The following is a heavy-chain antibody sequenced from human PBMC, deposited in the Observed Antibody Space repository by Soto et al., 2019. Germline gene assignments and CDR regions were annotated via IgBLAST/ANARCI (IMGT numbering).Heavy chain of an antibody. V-gene: IGHV5-51*01. CDR1: GYSFTSYW. CDR2: IYPGDSDT. D-gene: IGHD3-10*01. CDR3: ARLRPLSGYYYYGMDV. J-gene: IGHJ6*02. Sequence: PGESLKISCKGSGYSFTSYWIGWVRQMPGKGLEWMGIIYPGDSDTRYSPSFQGQVTISADKSISTAYLQWSSLKASGTAMYYCARLRPLSGYYYYGMDVWGQGTTVTVSS.